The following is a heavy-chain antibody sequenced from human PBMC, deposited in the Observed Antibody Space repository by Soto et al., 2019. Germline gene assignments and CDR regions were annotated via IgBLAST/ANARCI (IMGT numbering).Heavy chain of an antibody. D-gene: IGHD2-15*01. Sequence: ASVKVSCKASGYTFTSYDINWVRQATGQGLEWMGWMNPNSGNTGYAQKFQGRVTMTRNTSISTAYMELSSLRSEDTAVYYCARVVAEGSFFDPWGQGTLVTVSS. CDR1: GYTFTSYD. J-gene: IGHJ5*02. V-gene: IGHV1-8*01. CDR3: ARVVAEGSFFDP. CDR2: MNPNSGNT.